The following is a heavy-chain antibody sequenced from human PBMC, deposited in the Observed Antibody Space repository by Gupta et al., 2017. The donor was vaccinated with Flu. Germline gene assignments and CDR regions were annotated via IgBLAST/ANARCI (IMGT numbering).Heavy chain of an antibody. D-gene: IGHD6-19*01. CDR3: ARGDNHGWYSLRFDY. V-gene: IGHV4-34*02. CDR2: INHGGST. Sequence: QVQLQQWGAALLKPSETLSLTCAVYGGSFSGYHWTWIRQPPGKGLEWIGEINHGGSTNYSPSLKSRVTITIDRPNNQFSLRLRSVTATDTAVYYCARGDNHGWYSLRFDYWGQGSLVTVSS. CDR1: GGSFSGYH. J-gene: IGHJ4*02.